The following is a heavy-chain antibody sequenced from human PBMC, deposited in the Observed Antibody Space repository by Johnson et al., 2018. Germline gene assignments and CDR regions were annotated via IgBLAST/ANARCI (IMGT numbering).Heavy chain of an antibody. CDR3: ARNQLRFLEWYNYYYYGMDV. Sequence: QVQLVQSGAEVKKPASSVKVSCKASGGTFSSYAISWVRQAPGQGLEWMGGIIPIFGTANYAQKFQGRVPTTADESTSTAYMELSSLRSEDTAVYYCARNQLRFLEWYNYYYYGMDVWGQGTTVTVSS. J-gene: IGHJ6*02. D-gene: IGHD3-3*01. CDR1: GGTFSSYA. CDR2: IIPIFGTA. V-gene: IGHV1-69*12.